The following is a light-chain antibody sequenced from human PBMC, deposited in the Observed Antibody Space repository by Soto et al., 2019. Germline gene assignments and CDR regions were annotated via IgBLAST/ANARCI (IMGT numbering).Light chain of an antibody. V-gene: IGLV2-23*03. CDR1: SSEFATYNL. CDR3: CSDASYSIV. Sequence: QSALTQPASVSGSPGQSITISCTGASSEFATYNLVSWYQHHPGKAPKLVIFEGSRRPSGVSGRFSGSKSGNTASLTISGLQADDTADYYCCSDASYSIVFGTGTKLTVL. J-gene: IGLJ1*01. CDR2: EGS.